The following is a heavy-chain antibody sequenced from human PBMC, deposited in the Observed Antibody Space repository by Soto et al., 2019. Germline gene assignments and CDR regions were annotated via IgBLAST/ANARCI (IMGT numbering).Heavy chain of an antibody. Sequence: QVQLVQSGAEVKKPGSSVKVSCKASGGTFSTYTITWVRQAPGQGLEWMGRIIPINGIINYAQKFQGRVTITADKFTGTAYMERNRLRSDDTAVYYCAGDPDSHYNDSHAYSYPWGQGTLVTVSS. CDR3: AGDPDSHYNDSHAYSYP. CDR2: IIPINGII. CDR1: GGTFSTYT. J-gene: IGHJ5*02. V-gene: IGHV1-69*08. D-gene: IGHD3-22*01.